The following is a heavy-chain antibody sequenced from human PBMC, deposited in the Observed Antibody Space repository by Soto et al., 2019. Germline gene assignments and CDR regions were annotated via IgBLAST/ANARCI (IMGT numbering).Heavy chain of an antibody. D-gene: IGHD6-13*01. CDR3: AAASADGTEQQMVHDYYDAFDL. CDR1: GITITSSA. CDR2: IVVGSGNT. V-gene: IGHV1-58*01. J-gene: IGHJ3*01. Sequence: GASVKVSCTASGITITSSAVQWVRQARGQRLEWIGWIVVGSGNTNYAQKFQERVTITRDMSTSTAYMELSSLRSEDTAVYYGAAASADGTEQQMVHDYYDAFDLW.